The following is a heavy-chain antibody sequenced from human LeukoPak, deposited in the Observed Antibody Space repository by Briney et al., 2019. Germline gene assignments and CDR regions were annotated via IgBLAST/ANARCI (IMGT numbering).Heavy chain of an antibody. CDR1: GFTFSNYA. CDR3: AKDGMSFDSSWFVY. J-gene: IGHJ4*02. V-gene: IGHV3-23*01. D-gene: IGHD6-13*01. Sequence: GGSLRLSCAASGFTFSNYAMSWVRQAPGKGLEWVSAISASGGSTFYADSVKGRFTISRDISKNTLYLHLNSLRVEDTAVYYCAKDGMSFDSSWFVYWGQGTLVTVSS. CDR2: ISASGGST.